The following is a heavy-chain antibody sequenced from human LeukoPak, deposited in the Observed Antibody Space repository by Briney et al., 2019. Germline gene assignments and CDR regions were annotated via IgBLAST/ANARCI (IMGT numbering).Heavy chain of an antibody. D-gene: IGHD3-22*01. CDR2: ISSSSSYI. V-gene: IGHV3-21*01. J-gene: IGHJ4*02. Sequence: GGSLRLSCAASGFSFNTYSMNWVRQAPGKGLEWVSSISSSSSYIYYADSVKGRFTISRDNAKNSLYLQMNSLRAEDTAVYYCARAPMIVVVITAPLEFWGQGTLVTVSS. CDR1: GFSFNTYS. CDR3: ARAPMIVVVITAPLEF.